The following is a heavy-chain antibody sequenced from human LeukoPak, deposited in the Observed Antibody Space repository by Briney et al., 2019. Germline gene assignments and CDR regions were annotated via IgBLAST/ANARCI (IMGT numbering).Heavy chain of an antibody. Sequence: PSGTLSLTCAVSGGSISSSNWWSWVRQPPGKGLEWIASIFYGGSTNYSPSLKSRVTISLDTSTSQLSLNLGSVTAADTAVYYCAREGEAVAGTGRYFQHWGQGTLVTVSS. CDR1: GGSISSSNW. D-gene: IGHD6-19*01. J-gene: IGHJ1*01. V-gene: IGHV4-4*02. CDR2: IFYGGST. CDR3: AREGEAVAGTGRYFQH.